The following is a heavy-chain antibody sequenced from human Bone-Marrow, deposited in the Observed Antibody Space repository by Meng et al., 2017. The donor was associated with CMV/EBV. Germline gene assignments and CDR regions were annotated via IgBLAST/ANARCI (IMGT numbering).Heavy chain of an antibody. V-gene: IGHV4-34*01. CDR2: INHSGST. CDR3: ARAGNCSITSCDYYFDY. J-gene: IGHJ4*02. Sequence: SETLSLTCAVYGGSLSTYYWSWIRQPPGKGLEWIGEINHSGSTNHTPSLKSRVSTSVDTSKNQFALRLSSVTAADTAVYYCARAGNCSITSCDYYFDYWGQGTLVTVSS. D-gene: IGHD2-2*01. CDR1: GGSLSTYY.